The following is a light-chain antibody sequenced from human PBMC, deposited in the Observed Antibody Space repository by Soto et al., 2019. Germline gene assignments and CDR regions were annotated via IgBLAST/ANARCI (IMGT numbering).Light chain of an antibody. J-gene: IGKJ1*01. CDR1: QSISSD. CDR3: QQYGSSPRT. CDR2: GAS. V-gene: IGKV3-20*01. Sequence: EMVMTKSPSTRAGSPGKRPTLSCRASQSISSDVAWYQQKPGQAPRLLIYGASTTATGIPDRFSGSGSGTDFTLTISRLDPEDFAVYFCQQYGSSPRTFGQGTKVDIK.